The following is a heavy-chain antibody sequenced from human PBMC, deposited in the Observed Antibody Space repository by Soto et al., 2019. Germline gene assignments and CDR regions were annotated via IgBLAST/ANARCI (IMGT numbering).Heavy chain of an antibody. V-gene: IGHV3-15*01. D-gene: IGHD3-3*01. Sequence: LRLSCAASGFTFSNAWMIWVRQAPGKGLEWVGRIKSKTDGGTTDYAAPVKGRFTISRDDSKNTLYLQMNSLKTEDTAVYYCTTTITISTGYGMDVWGQGTTVTVSS. CDR2: IKSKTDGGTT. CDR3: TTTITISTGYGMDV. CDR1: GFTFSNAW. J-gene: IGHJ6*02.